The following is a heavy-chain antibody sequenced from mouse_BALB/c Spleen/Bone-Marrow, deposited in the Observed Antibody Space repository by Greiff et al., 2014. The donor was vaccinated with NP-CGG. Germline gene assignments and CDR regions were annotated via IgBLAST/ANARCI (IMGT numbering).Heavy chain of an antibody. J-gene: IGHJ3*01. CDR1: GFSLTSYG. D-gene: IGHD3-2*01. CDR2: IWAGGST. Sequence: QVQLQQPGPGLVAPSQSLSITCTVSGFSLTSYGVHWVRRPPGKGLEWLGVIWAGGSTNYNSALMSRLSISKDNSKSQVFLKMNSLQTDDTAMYYCARALDSSGYGFAYWGQGTLVTVSA. CDR3: ARALDSSGYGFAY. V-gene: IGHV2-9*02.